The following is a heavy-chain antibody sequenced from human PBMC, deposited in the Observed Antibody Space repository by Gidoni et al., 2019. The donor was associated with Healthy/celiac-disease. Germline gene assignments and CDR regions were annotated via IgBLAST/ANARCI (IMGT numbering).Heavy chain of an antibody. CDR2: IYYSGST. Sequence: QLQLQESGPGLVKPSETLSLTCTVSGGSISSSSYYWSWIRQPPGKGLEWIGSIYYSGSTYYNPALKSRVPISVDTSKNQFSLKLSSVTAADTAVYYCARHALNPYYYDSSATNHYFDYWGQGTLVTVSS. D-gene: IGHD3-22*01. CDR3: ARHALNPYYYDSSATNHYFDY. CDR1: GGSISSSSYY. V-gene: IGHV4-39*01. J-gene: IGHJ4*02.